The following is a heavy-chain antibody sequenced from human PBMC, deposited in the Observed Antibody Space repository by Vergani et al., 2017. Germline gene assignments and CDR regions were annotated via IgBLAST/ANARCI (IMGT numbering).Heavy chain of an antibody. CDR3: AKGGPRPERITIFGV. Sequence: EVQLLESGGGLVQPGGSLRLSCAVSGFTFSTNAMSWVRQAPGKGLEWVSAISGSGLSTYYADSVKGRFTISRDNSKNTLYLQMNSLRAEDTAVYYCAKGGPRPERITIFGVWGQGTLVTVSS. J-gene: IGHJ4*02. CDR1: GFTFSTNA. V-gene: IGHV3-23*01. D-gene: IGHD3-3*01. CDR2: ISGSGLST.